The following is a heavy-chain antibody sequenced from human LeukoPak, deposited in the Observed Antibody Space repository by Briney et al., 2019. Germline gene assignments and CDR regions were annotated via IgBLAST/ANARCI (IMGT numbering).Heavy chain of an antibody. D-gene: IGHD4-11*01. CDR1: GFTFSSYA. V-gene: IGHV3-23*01. J-gene: IGHJ3*02. Sequence: GGSLRLSCAASGFTFSSYAMSWVPQAPGKGLEWVSALSGSGGSTYYADSVKGPFTISRDITKNTLYLQMNSLSAEGTAVYCCTKEVTTVPPGACDIWGQGKMVSVST. CDR3: TKEVTTVPPGACDI. CDR2: LSGSGGST.